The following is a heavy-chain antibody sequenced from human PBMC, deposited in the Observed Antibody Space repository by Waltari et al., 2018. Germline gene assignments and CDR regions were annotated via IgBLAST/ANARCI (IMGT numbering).Heavy chain of an antibody. V-gene: IGHV4-39*01. CDR3: ARAGCGELGWYYGMDV. J-gene: IGHJ6*02. CDR2: IYYSGST. D-gene: IGHD3-10*01. Sequence: QLQLQESGPGLMKPSETLSLTCTVSGGSISSSSYYWGWIRQPPGKGLEWIGSIYYSGSTYYNPSLKSRVTISVDTSKNQCSLKLSSVTAADTAVYYCARAGCGELGWYYGMDVWGQGTTVTVSS. CDR1: GGSISSSSYY.